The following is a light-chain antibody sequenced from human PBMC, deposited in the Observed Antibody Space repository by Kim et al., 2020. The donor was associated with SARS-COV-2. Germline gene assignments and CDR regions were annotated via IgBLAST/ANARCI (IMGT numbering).Light chain of an antibody. CDR1: SLRSYV. V-gene: IGLV3-19*01. CDR3: NSRDSSGNHVV. CDR2: SKI. J-gene: IGLJ2*01. Sequence: ALEQTGRIRCQGDSLRSYVASWYQQKPGQAPLLVIYSKINRPSVIPDRFSGSSSGNTASLTITGAQAEDEADYYCNSRDSSGNHVVFGGGTQLTVL.